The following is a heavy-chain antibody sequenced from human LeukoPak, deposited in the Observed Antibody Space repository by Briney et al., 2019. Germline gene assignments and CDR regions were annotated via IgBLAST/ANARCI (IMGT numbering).Heavy chain of an antibody. CDR3: ARGTLRLFDS. CDR2: IYYSGSA. D-gene: IGHD5/OR15-5a*01. Sequence: SETLSLTCTVSGGSISSGGHYWSWIRQHPAKGLEWIGYIYYSGSAYYNPSLESRVTISLDTSKNQFSLKLTSVTAADTAVYFCARGTLRLFDSWGQGTLVTVSS. CDR1: GGSISSGGHY. J-gene: IGHJ4*02. V-gene: IGHV4-31*03.